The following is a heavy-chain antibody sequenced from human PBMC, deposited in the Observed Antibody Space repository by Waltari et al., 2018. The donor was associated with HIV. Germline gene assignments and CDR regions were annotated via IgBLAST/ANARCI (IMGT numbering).Heavy chain of an antibody. Sequence: EVHLVESGGGLVQPGRSLRLSCKASGFNFGAYAVTWFRQAPGRGLDGVGFIRSKPYGGTREYAASVKGRFTISRDDSKNIAFLQMDSLKIEDTAVYYCARGVNLRCTGDCYSAYWGQGTLVTVSS. V-gene: IGHV3-49*03. J-gene: IGHJ4*02. CDR2: IRSKPYGGTR. CDR3: ARGVNLRCTGDCYSAY. D-gene: IGHD2-21*02. CDR1: GFNFGAYA.